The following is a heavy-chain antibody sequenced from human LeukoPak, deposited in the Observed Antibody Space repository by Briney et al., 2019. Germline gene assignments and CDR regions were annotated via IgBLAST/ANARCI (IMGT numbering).Heavy chain of an antibody. D-gene: IGHD3-22*01. J-gene: IGHJ3*02. CDR1: GGSISSSSYY. V-gene: IGHV4-39*01. Sequence: SETLSLTCTVSGGSISSSSYYWGWIRQPPGKGLGWIGSIYYSGSTYYNPSLKSRVTISVDTSKNQFSLKLSSVTAADTAVYYCARHPDSKDAFDIWGQGTMVTVSS. CDR3: ARHPDSKDAFDI. CDR2: IYYSGST.